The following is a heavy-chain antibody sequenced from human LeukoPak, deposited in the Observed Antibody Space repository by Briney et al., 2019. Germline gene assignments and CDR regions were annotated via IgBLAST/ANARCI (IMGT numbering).Heavy chain of an antibody. Sequence: GGSLRRSCAASGFTFSSYAMSWVRQAPGKGLEWVSAISGSGGSTYYADSVKGRFTISRDNSKNTLYLQMNSLRAGDTAVYYCAKDPRETTYYYDSSGYRSYWYSSQGTLVTVSS. D-gene: IGHD3-22*01. CDR3: AKDPRETTYYYDSSGYRSYWY. CDR1: GFTFSSYA. V-gene: IGHV3-23*01. CDR2: ISGSGGST. J-gene: IGHJ4*02.